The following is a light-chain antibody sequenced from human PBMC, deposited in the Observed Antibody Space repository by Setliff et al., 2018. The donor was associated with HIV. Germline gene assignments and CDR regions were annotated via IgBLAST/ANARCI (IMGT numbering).Light chain of an antibody. Sequence: PASVSGSPGQSITISCTGTSSDIGGYNYVSWYQQHPGKAPKLVIYDVKDWPSGVSNRFSGSKSGNTASLTISGLQAKDEADYYCSSRIVSSALHVFGTGTKVTVL. J-gene: IGLJ1*01. CDR3: SSRIVSSALHV. V-gene: IGLV2-14*03. CDR2: DVK. CDR1: SSDIGGYNY.